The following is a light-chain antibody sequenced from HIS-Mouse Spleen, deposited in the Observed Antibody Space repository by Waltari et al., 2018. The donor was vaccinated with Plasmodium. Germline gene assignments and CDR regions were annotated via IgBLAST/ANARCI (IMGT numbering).Light chain of an antibody. CDR2: KES. J-gene: IGKJ1*01. CDR3: QQYNSYSWT. Sequence: DIQMTQSPSTLSASVGDRVTITCRASQSISSRLAWYQQKPVKVPKLLIYKESSLESGVPSMFSGSGSGTEFPLTISSLHPDDFATYYCQQYNSYSWTFGQGTKVEIK. CDR1: QSISSR. V-gene: IGKV1-5*03.